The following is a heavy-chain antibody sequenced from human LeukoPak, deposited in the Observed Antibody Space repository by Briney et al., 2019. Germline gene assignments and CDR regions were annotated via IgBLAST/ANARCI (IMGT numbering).Heavy chain of an antibody. V-gene: IGHV1-2*02. CDR3: AIAAAGLY. Sequence: EASVKVSCKASGYTFTGYYMHWVRQAPGQGLEWMGWINPNSGGTSYAQKFQGRVTMTRDTSTSTVYMELSSLRSEDTAVYYCAIAAAGLYWGQGTLVTVSS. D-gene: IGHD6-13*01. CDR2: INPNSGGT. J-gene: IGHJ4*02. CDR1: GYTFTGYY.